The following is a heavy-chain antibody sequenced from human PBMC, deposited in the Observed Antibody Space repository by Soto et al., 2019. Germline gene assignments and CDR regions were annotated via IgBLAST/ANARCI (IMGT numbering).Heavy chain of an antibody. Sequence: PSETLSLTCTISGASISAIVNTGTGFRQPPGKGLEWIGYIYPSGATYYNPSLKSRVTISMEGSKNRFSLNVNSATAADTAVYYCARAIFSSVLYIDFWGQGTTVTVSS. J-gene: IGHJ6*03. V-gene: IGHV4-30-2*01. CDR2: IYPSGAT. CDR3: ARAIFSSVLYIDF. CDR1: GASISAIVNT. D-gene: IGHD3-3*01.